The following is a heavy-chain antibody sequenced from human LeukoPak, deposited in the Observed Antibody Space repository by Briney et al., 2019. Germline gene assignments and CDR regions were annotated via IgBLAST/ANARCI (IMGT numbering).Heavy chain of an antibody. V-gene: IGHV4-39*01. CDR1: GGSISSNNYY. CDR2: IHYSGST. D-gene: IGHD1-1*01. J-gene: IGHJ4*02. CDR3: ARRRYIRGPDVVNPFDY. Sequence: SETLSLTCTVSGGSISSNNYYWGWIRQSPGTGLEWIGTIHYSGSTSYNPSLKSRVTISVNTSKNQFSLKLSSVTATDTAVYYCARRRYIRGPDVVNPFDYWGQGILVTVSS.